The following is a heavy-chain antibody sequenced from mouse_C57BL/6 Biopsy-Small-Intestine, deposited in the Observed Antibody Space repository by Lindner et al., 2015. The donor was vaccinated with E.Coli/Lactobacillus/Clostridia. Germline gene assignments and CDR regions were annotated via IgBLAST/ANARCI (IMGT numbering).Heavy chain of an antibody. CDR2: INPNTGGT. Sequence: VQLQESGPELVKPGAPVKISCKASGFSFTGYYMNWVKQSPEKSLEWIGEINPNTGGTTYNQKFKAKATLTVDKSSSTAYMQLKSLTSEDSAVYYCARNSNYGGYAMDYWGQGTSVTVSS. CDR3: ARNSNYGGYAMDY. J-gene: IGHJ4*01. D-gene: IGHD2-5*01. CDR1: GFSFTGYY. V-gene: IGHV1-42*01.